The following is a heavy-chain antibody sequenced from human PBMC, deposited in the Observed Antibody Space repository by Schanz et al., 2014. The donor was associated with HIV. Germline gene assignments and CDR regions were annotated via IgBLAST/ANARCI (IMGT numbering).Heavy chain of an antibody. Sequence: QVQLLQSGAEVKKSGASVKVSCKASGYTFNSYGIVWVRQAPGQGLEWMGWINTYNGNTNYAQKFQGRVTMTTDTSTTTAYMNLRSLRSDDTAVYYCARDFSGWTEFDYWGQGTLVTVSS. D-gene: IGHD6-19*01. CDR2: INTYNGNT. CDR3: ARDFSGWTEFDY. V-gene: IGHV1-18*01. CDR1: GYTFNSYG. J-gene: IGHJ4*02.